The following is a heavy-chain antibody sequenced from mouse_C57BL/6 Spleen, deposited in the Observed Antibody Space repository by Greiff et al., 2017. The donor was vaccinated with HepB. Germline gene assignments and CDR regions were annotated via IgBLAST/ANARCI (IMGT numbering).Heavy chain of an antibody. J-gene: IGHJ4*01. Sequence: LVESGAELVRPGASVTLSCKASGYTFTDYEMHWVKQTPVHGLEWIGAIDPETGGTAYNQKFKGKAILTADKSSSTAYMELRSLTSEDSAVYYCTSLRLRDYAMDYWGQGTSVTVSS. CDR1: GYTFTDYE. V-gene: IGHV1-15*01. CDR2: IDPETGGT. D-gene: IGHD3-2*02. CDR3: TSLRLRDYAMDY.